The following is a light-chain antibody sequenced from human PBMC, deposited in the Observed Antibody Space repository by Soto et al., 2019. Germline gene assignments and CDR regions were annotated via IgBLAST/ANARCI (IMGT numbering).Light chain of an antibody. CDR1: QSVGSN. V-gene: IGKV3-15*01. CDR3: QQYNNWPIT. CDR2: GAS. Sequence: EKVMTHSPAMLSVSGLHRXIIXCRASQSVGSNLAWYQQKPGQAPRLLIYGASTRATGIPARFSGSGSGTEFTLTISSLQSEDFAVYSCQQYNNWPITFGQGTRLEIK. J-gene: IGKJ5*01.